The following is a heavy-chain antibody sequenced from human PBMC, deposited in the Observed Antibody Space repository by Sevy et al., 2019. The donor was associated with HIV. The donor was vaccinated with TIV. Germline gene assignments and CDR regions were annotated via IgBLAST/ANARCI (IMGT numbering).Heavy chain of an antibody. CDR2: IYYSGST. D-gene: IGHD3-3*01. V-gene: IGHV4-39*01. CDR1: GGSISSSSYY. CDR3: ARLDFWSGYPYFDY. J-gene: IGHJ4*02. Sequence: SETLSLTCTVSGGSISSSSYYWGWIRQPPGKGLEWFGSIYYSGSTYYNPSLKSRVTISVDTSKNQFSLKLSSVTAADTAVYYCARLDFWSGYPYFDYWVQGTLVTVSS.